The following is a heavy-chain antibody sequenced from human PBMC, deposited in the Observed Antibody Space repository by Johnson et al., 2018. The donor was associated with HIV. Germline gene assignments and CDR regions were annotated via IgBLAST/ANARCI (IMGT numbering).Heavy chain of an antibody. J-gene: IGHJ3*02. D-gene: IGHD6-13*01. CDR1: GFTFSSYA. CDR2: ISYDGSNK. CDR3: AKRPYRIAAAGPDAFDI. V-gene: IGHV3-30-3*02. Sequence: QVQLVESGGGVVQPGRSLRLSCAASGFTFSSYAMHWVRQAPDKGLEWVAVISYDGSNKYYADSVKGRFTISRDNSKNTLYLQMNRLRDEDTAVYYCAKRPYRIAAAGPDAFDIWGQGTMVTVSS.